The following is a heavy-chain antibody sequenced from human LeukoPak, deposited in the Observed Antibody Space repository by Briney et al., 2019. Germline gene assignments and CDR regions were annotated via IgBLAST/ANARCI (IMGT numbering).Heavy chain of an antibody. V-gene: IGHV1-46*01. CDR3: ARERGPRITGIYYGMDV. CDR1: GYTFTSYY. J-gene: IGHJ6*02. CDR2: INPSGGST. Sequence: SVKVSCKASGYTFTSYYMHWVRQAPGQGLEWMGIINPSGGSTSYAQKFQGRVTMTRDTSTSTVYMELSSLRSEDTAVYYCARERGPRITGIYYGMDVWGQGTTVTVSS. D-gene: IGHD1-20*01.